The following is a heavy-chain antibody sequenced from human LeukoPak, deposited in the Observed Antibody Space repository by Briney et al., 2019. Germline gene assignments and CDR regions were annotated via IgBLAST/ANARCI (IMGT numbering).Heavy chain of an antibody. V-gene: IGHV1-58*02. J-gene: IGHJ4*02. CDR1: GFTFTTST. Sequence: SVKVSCKASGFTFTTSTMQWVRQARGQRLEWIGWIVVGSGNTNYAQKFQERVTFTRGMSTSTAYMELSSLRSEDTAVYYCAASIFDSSGYSLDYWGQGTLVTVSS. CDR3: AASIFDSSGYSLDY. CDR2: IVVGSGNT. D-gene: IGHD3-22*01.